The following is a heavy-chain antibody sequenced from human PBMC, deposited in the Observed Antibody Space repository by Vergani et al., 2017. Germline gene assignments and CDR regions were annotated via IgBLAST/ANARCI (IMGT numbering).Heavy chain of an antibody. CDR1: GFTFSSYS. Sequence: EVQLVESGGGLVQPGGSLRLSCAASGFTFSSYSMNWVRQAPGKGLEWVSYISSSSSTIYYADSVKGRFTISRDNAKNSLYLQMNSLRDEDTAVYYCARDLATDIVVVPAAPHDYWGQGTLVTVSS. D-gene: IGHD2-2*01. CDR2: ISSSSSTI. J-gene: IGHJ4*02. CDR3: ARDLATDIVVVPAAPHDY. V-gene: IGHV3-48*02.